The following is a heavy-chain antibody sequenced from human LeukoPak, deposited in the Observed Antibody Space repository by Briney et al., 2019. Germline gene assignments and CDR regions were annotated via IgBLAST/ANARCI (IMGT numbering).Heavy chain of an antibody. V-gene: IGHV3-21*01. Sequence: GGSLRLSCAASGFTFRSYSINWVRQAPGKGLEWVSSIDTASNTFYGDSVTGRFTVSRDNAKNSLDLQMHGLRAEDTAVYYCARTVCSGGSCPHDSWGQGTLLTVSS. CDR2: IDTASNT. D-gene: IGHD2-15*01. CDR1: GFTFRSYS. J-gene: IGHJ4*02. CDR3: ARTVCSGGSCPHDS.